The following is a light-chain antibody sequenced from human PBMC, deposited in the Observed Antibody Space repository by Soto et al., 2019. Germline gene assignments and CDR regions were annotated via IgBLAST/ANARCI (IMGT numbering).Light chain of an antibody. CDR2: TNN. CDR3: AAWDDSLNGGV. CDR1: SSNIGSNP. J-gene: IGLJ3*02. Sequence: QSVLTQPPSASGTPGQRISISCSGSSSNIGSNPLNWYQQLPGTAPKLLIYTNNERPSGVPDRFSGSKSGTSASLAISGLQSEDEADYYCAAWDDSLNGGVFGEGTQLTVL. V-gene: IGLV1-44*01.